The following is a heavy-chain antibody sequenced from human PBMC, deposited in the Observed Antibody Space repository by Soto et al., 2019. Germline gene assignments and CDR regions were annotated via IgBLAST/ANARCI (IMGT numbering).Heavy chain of an antibody. D-gene: IGHD1-1*01. CDR2: ISYDGSNK. CDR1: GFTFRSYG. Sequence: GGSLRLSCAASGFTFRSYGMHWFRQAPGKGLEWVAVISYDGSNKYYADSVKGRFTISRDNSKNTLYLQMNSLRAEDTAVYYCAKEDDENDAFDIWGQGTMVTVS. V-gene: IGHV3-30*18. CDR3: AKEDDENDAFDI. J-gene: IGHJ3*02.